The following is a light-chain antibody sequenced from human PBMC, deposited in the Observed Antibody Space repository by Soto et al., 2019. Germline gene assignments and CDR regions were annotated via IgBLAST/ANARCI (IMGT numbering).Light chain of an antibody. CDR1: QGISDY. V-gene: IGKV1-9*01. J-gene: IGKJ3*01. Sequence: IQLTQSPSSLSASVGDRVTITCRASQGISDYLAWYQQKPGKAPKLLIYAASILEIGVPSRFSGSGSGTDFTLTIRSLQPEDVATYYCQQLNSYPFTFGPGAKVDIK. CDR3: QQLNSYPFT. CDR2: AAS.